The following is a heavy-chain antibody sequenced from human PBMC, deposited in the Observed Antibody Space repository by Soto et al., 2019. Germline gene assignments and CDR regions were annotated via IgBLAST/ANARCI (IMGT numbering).Heavy chain of an antibody. V-gene: IGHV4-31*03. CDR1: GGSISSGGYY. CDR2: IYYSGST. CDR3: ASRSSSSASRDWFDP. Sequence: SETLSLTCTFSGGSISSGGYYLSWIRQHPGKGLEWIGYIYYSGSTYYNPSLKSRVTISVDTSKNQFSLKLSSVTAADTAVYYCASRSSSSASRDWFDPWGQGTLVTV. D-gene: IGHD6-13*01. J-gene: IGHJ5*02.